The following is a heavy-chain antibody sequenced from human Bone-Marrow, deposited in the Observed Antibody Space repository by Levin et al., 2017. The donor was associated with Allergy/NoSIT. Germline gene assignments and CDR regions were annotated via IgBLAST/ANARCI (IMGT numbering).Heavy chain of an antibody. CDR3: ASRPPTTVTTRYYFDY. Sequence: KISCQASGGTFSSYAISWVRQAPGQGLEWMGGIIPIFGTANYAQKFQGRVTITADKSTSTAYMELSSLRSEDTAVYYCASRPPTTVTTRYYFDYWGQGTLVTVSS. D-gene: IGHD4-17*01. V-gene: IGHV1-69*06. CDR2: IIPIFGTA. CDR1: GGTFSSYA. J-gene: IGHJ4*02.